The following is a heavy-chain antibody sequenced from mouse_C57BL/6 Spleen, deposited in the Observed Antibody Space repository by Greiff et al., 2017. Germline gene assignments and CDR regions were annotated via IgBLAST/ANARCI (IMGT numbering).Heavy chain of an antibody. CDR1: GFTFSDYG. D-gene: IGHD1-1*01. CDR2: ISSGSSTI. V-gene: IGHV5-17*01. Sequence: EVQRVESGGGLVKPGGSLKLSCAASGFTFSDYGMHWVRQAPEKGLEWVAYISSGSSTIYYADTLKGRFTISRDNAKNTLFLQMTSLKSEDTAMYDCARRGDYYGSSPWYFDDWGTGTTVTVSS. J-gene: IGHJ1*03. CDR3: ARRGDYYGSSPWYFDD.